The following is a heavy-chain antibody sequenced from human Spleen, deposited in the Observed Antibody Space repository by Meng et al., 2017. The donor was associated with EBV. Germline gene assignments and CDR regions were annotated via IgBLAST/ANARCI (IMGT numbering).Heavy chain of an antibody. Sequence: QVQLPQWGDGLLKPSETLSLTCAVYGGSFSGYDWSWIRQPPGTGLEWIGEINHSGSTTYSPSLKGRVTISVDTSKNQFSLKLSSVTAADTAVYYCARGQTYDSSGYYPSHLDSWGQGTLVTVSS. CDR1: GGSFSGYD. CDR3: ARGQTYDSSGYYPSHLDS. CDR2: INHSGST. V-gene: IGHV4-34*01. J-gene: IGHJ4*02. D-gene: IGHD3-22*01.